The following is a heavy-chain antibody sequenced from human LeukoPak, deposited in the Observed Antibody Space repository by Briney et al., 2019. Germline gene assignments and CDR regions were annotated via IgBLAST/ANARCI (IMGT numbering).Heavy chain of an antibody. CDR2: IHYSGST. J-gene: IGHJ4*02. CDR3: ARRGRESFASFDF. Sequence: SETLSLTCTVSGGSISNYYWSWIREPPGKGLEWIGYIHYSGSTNYNPSLTSRITMSVDTSTNQFSLKVISVTAADTAVYYCARRGRESFASFDFWGQGTLVTVSS. D-gene: IGHD3-10*01. CDR1: GGSISNYY. V-gene: IGHV4-59*08.